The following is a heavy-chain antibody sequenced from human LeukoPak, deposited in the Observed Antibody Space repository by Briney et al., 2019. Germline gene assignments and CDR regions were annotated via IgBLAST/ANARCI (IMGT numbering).Heavy chain of an antibody. CDR3: ARDLELTSTGRIAY. J-gene: IGHJ4*02. CDR1: GFTFSNFC. CDR2: IKQDGSEK. V-gene: IGHV3-7*01. D-gene: IGHD2-8*02. Sequence: PGGSLRLSCAASGFTFSNFCMTWVRQAPGKGLEWVANIKQDGSEKHYVDSVKGRFTISRDNVKNSLFLQMTSLRAEDTAVYYCARDLELTSTGRIAYWGQGTLVTVSS.